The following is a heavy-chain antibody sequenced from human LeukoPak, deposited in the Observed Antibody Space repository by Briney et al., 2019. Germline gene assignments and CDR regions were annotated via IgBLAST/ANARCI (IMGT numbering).Heavy chain of an antibody. D-gene: IGHD3-10*01. CDR2: IYYSGST. Sequence: PSETLSLTCTVSGGSISSYYWSWIRQPPGKGLEWIGYIYYSGSTNYKPSLKSRVTISVDTSKNQFSLKLSSVTAADTAVYYCARDRHRGSGSYPHNWFDPWGQGTLVTVSS. J-gene: IGHJ5*02. V-gene: IGHV4-59*01. CDR3: ARDRHRGSGSYPHNWFDP. CDR1: GGSISSYY.